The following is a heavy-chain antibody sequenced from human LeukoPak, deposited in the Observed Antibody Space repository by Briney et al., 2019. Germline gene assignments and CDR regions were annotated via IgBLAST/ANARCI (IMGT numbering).Heavy chain of an antibody. J-gene: IGHJ6*02. CDR2: ISAYNGNT. CDR3: ARSGYCSSTSCYSHIYYYYGMDV. V-gene: IGHV1-18*01. D-gene: IGHD2-2*01. Sequence: GASVKVSCKASGYTFTSYGISWMRQAPGQGLEWMGWISAYNGNTNYAQKLQGRVTMTTDTSTSTAYMELRSLRSDDTAVYYCARSGYCSSTSCYSHIYYYYGMDVWGQGTTVTVSS. CDR1: GYTFTSYG.